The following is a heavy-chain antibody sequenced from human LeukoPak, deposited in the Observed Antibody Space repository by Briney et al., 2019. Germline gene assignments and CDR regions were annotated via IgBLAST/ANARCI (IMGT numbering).Heavy chain of an antibody. CDR2: ISSSSSYI. CDR1: GFTFSSYS. CDR3: ARDYSAWRSSEANWFDP. J-gene: IGHJ5*02. Sequence: GSLRLSCAASGFTFSSYSMNWVRQAPGKGLEWVSSISSSSSYIYYADSVKGRFTISRDNAKNSLYLQMNSLRAEDTAVYYCARDYSAWRSSEANWFDPWGQGTLVTVSS. V-gene: IGHV3-21*01. D-gene: IGHD6-25*01.